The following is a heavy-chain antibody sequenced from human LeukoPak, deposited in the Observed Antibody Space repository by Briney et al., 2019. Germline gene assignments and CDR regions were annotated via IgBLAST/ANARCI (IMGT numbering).Heavy chain of an antibody. Sequence: GGSLRLSCAASGFTFSRYGMHWVRQAPGKGLEWVAVISYDGSNKYYADSVKGRFTISRDNSKNTLYLQMNSLKTEDTAVYYCTKGRYTSGGFDYWGQGTLVTVSS. D-gene: IGHD6-19*01. CDR2: ISYDGSNK. CDR3: TKGRYTSGGFDY. J-gene: IGHJ4*02. V-gene: IGHV3-30*18. CDR1: GFTFSRYG.